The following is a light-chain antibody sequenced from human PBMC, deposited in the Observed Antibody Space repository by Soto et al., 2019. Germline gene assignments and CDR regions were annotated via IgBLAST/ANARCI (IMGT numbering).Light chain of an antibody. CDR2: KAS. J-gene: IGKJ2*01. CDR1: QSISSW. V-gene: IGKV1-5*03. CDR3: QQYNSYRYT. Sequence: DIQMTQSPSTLSASVGDRVTITCRASQSISSWLAWYQQKPGKAPKLLIYKASSLESGVPSRFSGSGSGTEFTLTLSSLQPDDFATYYFQQYNSYRYTFGQGTKLEIK.